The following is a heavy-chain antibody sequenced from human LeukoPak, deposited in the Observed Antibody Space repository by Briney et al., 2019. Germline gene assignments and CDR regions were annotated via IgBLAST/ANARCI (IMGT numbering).Heavy chain of an antibody. D-gene: IGHD3-10*01. J-gene: IGHJ5*02. CDR1: GFTFSDYY. V-gene: IGHV3-11*04. CDR3: ARLDRSMWFGEFAWFDP. Sequence: GRSLRLSCAASGFTFSDYYMSWIRQAPGKGLEWVSYISSSGSTIYYADSVKGRFTISRDNAKNSLYLQMNSLRAEDTAVYYCARLDRSMWFGEFAWFDPWGQGTLVTVSS. CDR2: ISSSGSTI.